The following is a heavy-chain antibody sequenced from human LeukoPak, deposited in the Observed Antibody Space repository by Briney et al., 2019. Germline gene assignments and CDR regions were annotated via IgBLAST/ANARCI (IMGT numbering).Heavy chain of an antibody. V-gene: IGHV3-9*01. Sequence: QAGGSLRLSCAASGFTFDDYAMPWVRQAPGKGLEWVSGISWNSGSIGYADSVKGRFTISRDNAKNSLYLQMNSLRAEDTALYYCAKDHYYDSSGCFDYWGQGTLVTVSS. D-gene: IGHD3-22*01. CDR2: ISWNSGSI. J-gene: IGHJ4*02. CDR1: GFTFDDYA. CDR3: AKDHYYDSSGCFDY.